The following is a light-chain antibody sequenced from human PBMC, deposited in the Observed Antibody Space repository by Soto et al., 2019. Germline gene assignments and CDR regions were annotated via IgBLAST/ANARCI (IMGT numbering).Light chain of an antibody. CDR1: SSDVAGYNY. Sequence: QSALAQPASVSGSPGQSITISCTGTSSDVAGYNYVSWYQHHPGKAPKLMIYEVTNRPSGVSNRFSGSKSGNTASLIISGLQAEDEADYYCSSYTSSSTLDVFGTGTKVTVL. CDR2: EVT. CDR3: SSYTSSSTLDV. V-gene: IGLV2-14*01. J-gene: IGLJ1*01.